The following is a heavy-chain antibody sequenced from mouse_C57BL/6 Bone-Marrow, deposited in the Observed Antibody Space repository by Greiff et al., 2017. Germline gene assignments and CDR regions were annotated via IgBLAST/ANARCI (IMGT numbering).Heavy chain of an antibody. V-gene: IGHV5-4*03. CDR3: ARPSYYSNWWVAWFAY. CDR1: GFPFSSYA. D-gene: IGHD2-5*01. Sequence: EVMLVESGGGLVKPGGSLKLSCAASGFPFSSYAMSWVRQTPEKRLGWVATISDGGSYTYYPDNVKGRFTISRDNAKNNLYLQMSHLKSEDTAMYYCARPSYYSNWWVAWFAYWGQGTLVTVSA. CDR2: ISDGGSYT. J-gene: IGHJ3*01.